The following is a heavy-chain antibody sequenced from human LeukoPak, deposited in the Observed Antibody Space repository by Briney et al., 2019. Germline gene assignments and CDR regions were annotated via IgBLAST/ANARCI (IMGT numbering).Heavy chain of an antibody. Sequence: GSLRLSWATFGITFSSYCNDLVRQASGEGLGGGPSINSYSSYIYYADSVKGRFTISRDNAKNSLYLQMNSLRAEDTAVYYCARDRCGYCSGGSRSIYGMDVWGQGTTVTVSS. V-gene: IGHV3-21*01. CDR2: INSYSSYI. J-gene: IGHJ6*02. D-gene: IGHD2-15*01. CDR3: ARDRCGYCSGGSRSIYGMDV. CDR1: GITFSSYC.